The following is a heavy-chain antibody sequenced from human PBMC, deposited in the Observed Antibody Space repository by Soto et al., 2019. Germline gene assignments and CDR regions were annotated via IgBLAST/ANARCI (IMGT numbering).Heavy chain of an antibody. CDR3: ARAHYGDYGYGMDV. J-gene: IGHJ6*02. CDR2: ITHSGTT. D-gene: IGHD4-17*01. Sequence: SETLSLTCAVYGESFSTFYWSWVRQPPGKGLEWVGEITHSGTTDYNPSLKSRLTISVDTSKKQFSLKLNSVTAADTAVYYCARAHYGDYGYGMDVWGQGTTVTVSS. CDR1: GESFSTFY. V-gene: IGHV4-34*01.